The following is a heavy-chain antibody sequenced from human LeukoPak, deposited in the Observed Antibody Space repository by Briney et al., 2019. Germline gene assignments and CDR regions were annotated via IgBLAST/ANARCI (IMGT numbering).Heavy chain of an antibody. CDR1: GYTFTYYY. V-gene: IGHV1-2*02. J-gene: IGHJ4*02. CDR2: INPNSGGT. Sequence: SVKVSCQASGYTFTYYYMHGVRQAPAQGLEWMGWINPNSGGTNYAQKVQGRVTMTRETTISTAYMELSRLRSDDTAVYCCATGRWGVDYWGRGTLVTVSS. CDR3: ATGRWGVDY. D-gene: IGHD3-16*01.